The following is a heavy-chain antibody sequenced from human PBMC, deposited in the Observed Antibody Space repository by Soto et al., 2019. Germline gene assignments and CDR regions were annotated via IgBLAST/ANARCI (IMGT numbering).Heavy chain of an antibody. CDR3: AGGYYQSYFGLDV. J-gene: IGHJ6*02. CDR2: ISGSGGST. V-gene: IGHV3-23*01. Sequence: VQLLESGGGLVQPGGSLRLSCAASGFTFNNYAMTWVRQAPGKGLEWVSTISGSGGSTYYADSVKGRFTISRDNSRNTVFLQMNSLRADDTAVYYSAGGYYQSYFGLDVWGRGTTVTVSS. D-gene: IGHD3-10*01. CDR1: GFTFNNYA.